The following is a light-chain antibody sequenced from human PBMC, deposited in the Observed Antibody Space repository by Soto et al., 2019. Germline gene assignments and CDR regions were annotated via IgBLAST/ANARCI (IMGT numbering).Light chain of an antibody. CDR3: QQYNTSTLYT. J-gene: IGKJ2*01. CDR2: DAS. Sequence: DIQLTQSPSTLSASLGDRVTITCRARQSISTWLAWYQQKPGKTPSLLIYDASTLETGVPSRFSGRGSGTEFTLTISSLQPDDFATYYCQQYNTSTLYTFGQGTKLEIK. V-gene: IGKV1-5*01. CDR1: QSISTW.